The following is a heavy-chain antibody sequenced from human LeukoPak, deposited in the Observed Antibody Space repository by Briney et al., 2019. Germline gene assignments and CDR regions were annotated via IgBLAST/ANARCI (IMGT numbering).Heavy chain of an antibody. V-gene: IGHV3-7*01. Sequence: GGSLRLSCAASGFTFSSYWMSWVRQAPGKGLEWVANIKQDGSEKYYVDSVKGRFTISRDNAKNSLYLQMNSLRAEDTAVYYCARDRGSSGWYHAGPVDYWGQGTLVTVSS. D-gene: IGHD6-19*01. CDR1: GFTFSSYW. CDR3: ARDRGSSGWYHAGPVDY. J-gene: IGHJ4*02. CDR2: IKQDGSEK.